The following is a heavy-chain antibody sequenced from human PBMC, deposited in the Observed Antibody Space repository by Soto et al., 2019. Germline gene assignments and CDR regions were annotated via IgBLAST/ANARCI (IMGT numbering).Heavy chain of an antibody. CDR2: ISSSSSYI. Sequence: EVQLVESGGGLVKPGGSLRLSCAASGFTFSSYSMNWVRQAPGKGLEWVSSISSSSSYIYYADSVKGRFTISRDNAKNSLYLQMNRLRAEDTAVYYCARDTRCSGGSCFDHWGQGTLVTVSS. D-gene: IGHD2-15*01. V-gene: IGHV3-21*01. J-gene: IGHJ4*02. CDR1: GFTFSSYS. CDR3: ARDTRCSGGSCFDH.